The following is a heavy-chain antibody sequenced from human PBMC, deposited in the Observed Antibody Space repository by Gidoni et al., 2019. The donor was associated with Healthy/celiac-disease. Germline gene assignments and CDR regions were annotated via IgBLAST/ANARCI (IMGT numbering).Heavy chain of an antibody. J-gene: IGHJ4*02. CDR1: GGPFSSYA. Sequence: QVQLVQSGAEVKKPGSSVKVSCKASGGPFSSYAISWVRQAPGQGLAWMGGLIPICGTANYAQKFQGRVTITADKSTSTAYMELSSLRSEDTAVYYCARRANVDVGFDYWGQGTLVTVSS. CDR3: ARRANVDVGFDY. CDR2: LIPICGTA. D-gene: IGHD5-12*01. V-gene: IGHV1-69*06.